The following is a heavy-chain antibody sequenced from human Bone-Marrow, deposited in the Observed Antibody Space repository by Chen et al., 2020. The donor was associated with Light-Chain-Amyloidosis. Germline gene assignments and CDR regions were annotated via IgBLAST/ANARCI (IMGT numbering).Heavy chain of an antibody. CDR2: ISYDGSNK. J-gene: IGHJ4*02. CDR1: GFTFSSYG. D-gene: IGHD2-2*01. V-gene: IGHV3-30*18. CDR3: AKGTTFDY. Sequence: QVQLVESGGGVVQPGRSLRLSCAASGFTFSSYGMQWVRQAPGKGLEWVAVISYDGSNKYYADSVKGRFTISRDNSKNTLYLQMNSLRAEDTAVYYCAKGTTFDYWGQGTLVTVSS.